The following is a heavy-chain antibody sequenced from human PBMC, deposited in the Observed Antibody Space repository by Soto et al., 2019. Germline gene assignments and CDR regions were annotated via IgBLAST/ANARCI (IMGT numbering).Heavy chain of an antibody. CDR1: GFPFSSYA. CDR3: AKNYYFDS. J-gene: IGHJ4*02. CDR2: ISVSGGSTYSA. V-gene: IGHV3-23*01. Sequence: PGGSLRLSCAASGFPFSSYAVSWVRQPPGKGLEWVSSISVSGGSTYSAYYADSVRGRLTISRDDSRNTMYLQMSSLRAEDTAIYYCAKNYYFDSWGQGTLVTVSS.